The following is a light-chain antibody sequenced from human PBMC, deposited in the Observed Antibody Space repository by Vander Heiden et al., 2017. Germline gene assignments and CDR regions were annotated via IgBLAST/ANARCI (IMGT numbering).Light chain of an antibody. CDR3: MQAIQTPMT. CDR2: LGS. Sequence: DVVLTQSPFSLPVTPGEPASVSCRSSQSLLLSSGYNYLDWYVQKPGQSPQLLIYLGSNRASGVPDRFSGSGSGTDFTLYISRVEAEDVGVYYCMQAIQTPMTFGGGTKVEIK. J-gene: IGKJ4*01. V-gene: IGKV2-28*01. CDR1: QSLLLSSGYNY.